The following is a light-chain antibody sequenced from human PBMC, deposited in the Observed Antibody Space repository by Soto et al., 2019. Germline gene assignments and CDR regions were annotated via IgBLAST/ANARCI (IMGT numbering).Light chain of an antibody. J-gene: IGKJ1*01. V-gene: IGKV3-11*01. Sequence: EIVLTQSPATLSLFPGERATLSCRASQSVSSALAWFQQKPGQAPRLLIYDASNRATDTPARFSGSGSGTDFPLTISSLDPEDFAVYYCQQRSDWPSTFGQGTKVEIK. CDR3: QQRSDWPST. CDR1: QSVSSA. CDR2: DAS.